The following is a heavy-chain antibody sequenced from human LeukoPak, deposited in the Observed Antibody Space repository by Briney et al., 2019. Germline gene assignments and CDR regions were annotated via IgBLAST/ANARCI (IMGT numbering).Heavy chain of an antibody. J-gene: IGHJ4*02. CDR3: ASGRIIAVAGNPRLFDY. CDR1: RYSISSGYY. D-gene: IGHD6-19*01. CDR2: IYHSGSA. Sequence: PSETLSLTCSVSRYSISSGYYWAWIRQPPGKGLEWIESIYHSGSAYYNASLKIRVTISVDTSKNQFSLELPSVTAADTAVYYCASGRIIAVAGNPRLFDYWGQGTLVTVSS. V-gene: IGHV4-38-2*02.